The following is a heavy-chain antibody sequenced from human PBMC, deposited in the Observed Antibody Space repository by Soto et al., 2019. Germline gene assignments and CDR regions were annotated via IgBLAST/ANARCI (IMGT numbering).Heavy chain of an antibody. Sequence: QVQRVESGGGVVQPGRSLRLSCVASGFTFSSYGIHWVRQAPGKGLEWVAIISYDGSNKNYADSVTGRFTISRDNSKNTHSSHLTSLSPQFTAVYYCPKWSSRSYHSHFDYWGQGTLVTVSS. CDR1: GFTFSSYG. CDR3: PKWSSRSYHSHFDY. J-gene: IGHJ4*02. D-gene: IGHD6-6*01. CDR2: ISYDGSNK. V-gene: IGHV3-30*18.